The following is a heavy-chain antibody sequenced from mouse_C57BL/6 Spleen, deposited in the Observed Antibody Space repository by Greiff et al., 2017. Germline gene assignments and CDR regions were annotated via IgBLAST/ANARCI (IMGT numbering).Heavy chain of an antibody. CDR1: GYTFTSYW. CDR3: ARDYYYGSSYDLAWFAY. D-gene: IGHD1-1*01. CDR2: IYPGSGST. V-gene: IGHV1-55*01. J-gene: IGHJ3*01. Sequence: VQLQQPGAELVKPGASVKMSCKASGYTFTSYWITWVKQRPGQGLEWIGDIYPGSGSTNYNEKFKSKATLTVDTSSSTAYMQLSSLTSEDSAVYYCARDYYYGSSYDLAWFAYWGQGTLVTVSA.